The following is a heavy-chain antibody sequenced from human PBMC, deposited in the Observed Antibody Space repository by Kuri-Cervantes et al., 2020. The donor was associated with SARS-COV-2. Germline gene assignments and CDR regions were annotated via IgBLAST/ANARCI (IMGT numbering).Heavy chain of an antibody. CDR2: IYHSGDT. CDR3: ATTYCGGDCSFDY. CDR1: GGSISSSSYY. V-gene: IGHV4-39*07. J-gene: IGHJ4*02. Sequence: SETLSLTCTVSGGSISSSSYYWGWIRQPPGKGLEWIGTIYHSGDTFYNPSLKSRATISVDTSRNQFSLRLTSVTAADTATYYCATTYCGGDCSFDYWGQGTLVTVSS. D-gene: IGHD2-21*01.